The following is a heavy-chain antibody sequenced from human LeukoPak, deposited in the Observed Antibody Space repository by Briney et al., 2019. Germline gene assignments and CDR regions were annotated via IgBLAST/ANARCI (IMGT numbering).Heavy chain of an antibody. CDR1: GVSISSYY. D-gene: IGHD3-22*01. V-gene: IGHV4-4*07. J-gene: IGHJ5*02. Sequence: SETLSLTCSVSGVSISSYYWTWIRLPAGKGLEWIGRIYSGGSTNCNPSLKSRVTMSVDTSKNQFSLRLTSVTAADTAVYYCAREFYYYDSSGDNWFDPWGQGTLVTVSS. CDR3: AREFYYYDSSGDNWFDP. CDR2: IYSGGST.